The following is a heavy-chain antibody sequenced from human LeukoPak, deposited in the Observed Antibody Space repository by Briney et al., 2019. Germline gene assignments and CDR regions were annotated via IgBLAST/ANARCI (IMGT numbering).Heavy chain of an antibody. Sequence: ASVKVSCKASGYTFTSYYMHWVRQAPGQGLEWMGIINPSGGSTSYAQKFQGRVTLTRDTSTSIVYMELSSLRPEDTAVYYCARDLVGDIGDYWGQGTLVTVSS. CDR2: INPSGGST. D-gene: IGHD2-15*01. CDR1: GYTFTSYY. J-gene: IGHJ4*02. V-gene: IGHV1-46*01. CDR3: ARDLVGDIGDY.